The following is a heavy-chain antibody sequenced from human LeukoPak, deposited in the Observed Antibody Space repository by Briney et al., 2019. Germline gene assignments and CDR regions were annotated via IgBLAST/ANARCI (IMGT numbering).Heavy chain of an antibody. CDR2: IKQDGSEK. V-gene: IGHV3-7*01. D-gene: IGHD3-22*01. Sequence: TGGSLRLSCAASGFTFSSYWMSWVRQAPGKGLEWVANIKQDGSEKYYVDSVKGRFTISRDNAKNSLYLQMNSLRAEDTAVYYCARAPHYYDSSGYSPEYFQHWGQGTLVTVSS. CDR1: GFTFSSYW. J-gene: IGHJ1*01. CDR3: ARAPHYYDSSGYSPEYFQH.